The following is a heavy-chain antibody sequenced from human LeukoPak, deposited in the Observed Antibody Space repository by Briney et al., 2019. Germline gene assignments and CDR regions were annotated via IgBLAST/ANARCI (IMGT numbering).Heavy chain of an antibody. D-gene: IGHD6-19*01. Sequence: SSETLSLTCTVSGGSISSYYWSWIRQPAGKGLEWIGRIYTSGSTNHNPSLKSRVTMSVDTYKNQFSLKLSSVTAADTAVYYCAREDSSGWYSLLYNWFDPWGQGTLVTVSS. CDR3: AREDSSGWYSLLYNWFDP. CDR2: IYTSGST. CDR1: GGSISSYY. V-gene: IGHV4-4*07. J-gene: IGHJ5*02.